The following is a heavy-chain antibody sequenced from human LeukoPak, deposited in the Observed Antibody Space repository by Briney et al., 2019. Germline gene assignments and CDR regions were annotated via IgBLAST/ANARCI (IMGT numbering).Heavy chain of an antibody. CDR2: IWYDGSNK. CDR1: GFTFSSYG. J-gene: IGHJ4*02. CDR3: ARAGQLAYYFDY. V-gene: IGHV3-33*01. D-gene: IGHD6-6*01. Sequence: GGSLRLSCAASGFTFSSYGMHWVRQAPGKGLEWVAVIWYDGSNKYYADSVKGRFTISRDNPKNTLYLQMNSLRAEDTAVYYCARAGQLAYYFDYWGQGTLVTVSS.